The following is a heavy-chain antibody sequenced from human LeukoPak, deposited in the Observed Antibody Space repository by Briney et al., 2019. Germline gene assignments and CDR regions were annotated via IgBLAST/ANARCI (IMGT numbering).Heavy chain of an antibody. CDR1: GFTFSSYA. CDR2: MNQDGSEI. CDR3: VGGRGWVFDL. V-gene: IGHV3-7*01. Sequence: GSLRLSCAASGFTFSSYAMSWVRQAPGKGLEWVANMNQDGSEIYYLDSVKGRFTISRDNAKNSVYLQMNGLKAEDTAVYHCVGGRGWVFDLGGRGPLVTVSS. D-gene: IGHD6-19*01. J-gene: IGHJ2*01.